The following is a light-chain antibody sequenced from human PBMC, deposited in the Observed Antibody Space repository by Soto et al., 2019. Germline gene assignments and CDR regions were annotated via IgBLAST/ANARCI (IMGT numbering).Light chain of an antibody. CDR2: GAS. CDR3: QQSYNAVFT. CDR1: QSIRNY. J-gene: IGKJ3*01. V-gene: IGKV1-39*01. Sequence: DIQMTQSPSSLSASVGDRVTITCRASQSIRNYLNWYQQKPGKAPNLLIYGASSLQSGVPSRFSGSGSETDFTLTINNLQPEDFATYYCQQSYNAVFTFGPGTKVDIK.